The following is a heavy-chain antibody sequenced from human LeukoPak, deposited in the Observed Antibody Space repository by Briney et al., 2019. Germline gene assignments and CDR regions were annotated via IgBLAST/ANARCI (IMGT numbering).Heavy chain of an antibody. J-gene: IGHJ4*02. CDR2: INPNSGGT. CDR1: GYTFTTYG. D-gene: IGHD5-12*01. V-gene: IGHV1-2*04. Sequence: ASVTVSCKASGYTFTTYGISWVRQAPGQGLEWMGWINPNSGGTNYAQKFQGWVTMTRDTSISTAYMELSRLRSDDTAVYYCARAGAYSGYVHFDYWGQGTLVTVSS. CDR3: ARAGAYSGYVHFDY.